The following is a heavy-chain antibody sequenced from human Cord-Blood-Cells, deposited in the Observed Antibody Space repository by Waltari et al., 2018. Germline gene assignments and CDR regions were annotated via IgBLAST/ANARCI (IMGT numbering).Heavy chain of an antibody. J-gene: IGHJ4*02. CDR3: ARDPPYYDFWSGYVDY. D-gene: IGHD3-3*01. V-gene: IGHV1-3*01. CDR2: INAGNGNT. CDR1: GYTFTSYA. Sequence: QVQLVQSGAEVKKPGASVKVSCKASGYTFTSYAMHWVRRAPGQRLEWMGWINAGNGNTKYSQKFQGRVTITRDTSASTAYMELSSLRSEDTAVYYCARDPPYYDFWSGYVDYWGQGTLVTVSS.